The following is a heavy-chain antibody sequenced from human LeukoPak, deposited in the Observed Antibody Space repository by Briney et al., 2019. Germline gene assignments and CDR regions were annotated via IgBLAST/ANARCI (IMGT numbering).Heavy chain of an antibody. D-gene: IGHD6-19*01. CDR2: LRSKAYGGTS. J-gene: IGHJ4*02. V-gene: IGHV3-49*04. CDR3: TRSVRQWVVPDGFDY. CDR1: GFTFGDYA. Sequence: GGSLRLSCTASGFTFGDYAMNWVRQAPGKGLEWVGFLRSKAYGGTSEYAASVKGRFTISRDDSKSVAFLQMNSLKTEDTAVYYCTRSVRQWVVPDGFDYWGQGTLVTVSS.